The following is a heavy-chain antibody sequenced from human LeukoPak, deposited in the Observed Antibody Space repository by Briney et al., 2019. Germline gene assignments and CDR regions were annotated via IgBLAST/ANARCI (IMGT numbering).Heavy chain of an antibody. V-gene: IGHV3-23*01. CDR3: AKDEDARPMYFQD. D-gene: IGHD2-2*01. CDR1: GFTFISYA. Sequence: GGSPRLSCAASGFTFISYAMSWVRQAPGKELEWVSSISGSGGSIYYADSVKGRFTVSRDNSKNTLYLQMNTLRAEDTAVYYCAKDEDARPMYFQDWGQGTLVTVSS. CDR2: ISGSGGSI. J-gene: IGHJ1*01.